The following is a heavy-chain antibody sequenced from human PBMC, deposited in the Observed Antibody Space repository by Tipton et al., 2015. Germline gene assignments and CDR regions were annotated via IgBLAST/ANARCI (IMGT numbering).Heavy chain of an antibody. D-gene: IGHD4-23*01. V-gene: IGHV4-38-2*02. CDR3: ARARGRHGGLFDS. Sequence: TLSLTCTVSGHSITTDNYWGWVRQSPGKGLEWIGSIYHSGSTYYKLSLKSRVTISLDTSKTQFSLEMRSVTATDTAVYYCARARGRHGGLFDSWGQGILVTVSS. CDR1: GHSITTDNY. CDR2: IYHSGST. J-gene: IGHJ4*02.